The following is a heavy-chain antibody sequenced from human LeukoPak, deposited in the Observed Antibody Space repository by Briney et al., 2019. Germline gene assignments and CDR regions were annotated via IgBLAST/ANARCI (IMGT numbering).Heavy chain of an antibody. CDR1: GGTFSSYA. D-gene: IGHD3-22*01. V-gene: IGHV1-69*04. Sequence: SVKVSCKASGGTFSSYAISWVRQAPGQGLEWMGRIIPILGIANYAQKFQGRVTITADKSTSTAYMELSRLRSDDTAVYYCARAQAGYYDSSGTLKAAFFDYWGQGTLVTVSS. CDR3: ARAQAGYYDSSGTLKAAFFDY. CDR2: IIPILGIA. J-gene: IGHJ4*02.